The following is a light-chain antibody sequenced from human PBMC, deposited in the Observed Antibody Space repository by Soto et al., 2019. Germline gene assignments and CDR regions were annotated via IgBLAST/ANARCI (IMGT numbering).Light chain of an antibody. CDR2: DAS. Sequence: IPMTQSPSILSGSLGDRVISTCRASQSISSWLAWYQQKPGKAPKLLMYDASSLESGVPSRFSGSGSGTEFTLTISSLQPDDFATYYCQQYNSYSWTFGQGTKVDIK. J-gene: IGKJ1*01. CDR3: QQYNSYSWT. V-gene: IGKV1-5*01. CDR1: QSISSW.